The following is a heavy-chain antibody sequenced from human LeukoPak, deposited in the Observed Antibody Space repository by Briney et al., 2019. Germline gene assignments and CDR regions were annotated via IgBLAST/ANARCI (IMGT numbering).Heavy chain of an antibody. V-gene: IGHV3-33*06. CDR2: IWYDGSNK. Sequence: PGGSLRLSCEASAFIFSGHWLNWVRQTPGKGLEWVAVIWYDGSNKYYADSVKGRFTISRDNSKNTLYLQMNSLRAEDTAVYYCAKDTAMIVVVINNYWGQGTLVTVSS. J-gene: IGHJ4*02. D-gene: IGHD3-22*01. CDR3: AKDTAMIVVVINNY. CDR1: AFIFSGHW.